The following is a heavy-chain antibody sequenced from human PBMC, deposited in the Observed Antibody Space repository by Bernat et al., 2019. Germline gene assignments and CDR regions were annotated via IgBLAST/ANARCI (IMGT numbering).Heavy chain of an antibody. J-gene: IGHJ4*02. Sequence: EVQLLESGGGLVQPGGSLRLSCAASGFTFSSNAMTWVRQAPGKGLEWVANIKQDGSEKYYVDSVKGRFTISRDNAKNSLYLQMNSLRAEDTAVYYCARDDYGGNGDYWGQGTLVTVSS. CDR2: IKQDGSEK. CDR3: ARDDYGGNGDY. V-gene: IGHV3-7*04. CDR1: GFTFSSNA. D-gene: IGHD4-23*01.